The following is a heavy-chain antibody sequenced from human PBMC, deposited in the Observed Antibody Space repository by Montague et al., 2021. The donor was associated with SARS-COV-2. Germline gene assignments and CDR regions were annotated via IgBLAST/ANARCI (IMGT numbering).Heavy chain of an antibody. D-gene: IGHD6-13*01. Sequence: SETLSLTCAVYGGSFRGDYWSWIRQPPGKGLEWIGEIIHGGGTTYNPTLRSRATISVDTSQNEFSLKLSSVTAADTAVYFCARGARSSWYTYGMDVWAKGPRSPSP. V-gene: IGHV4-34*01. J-gene: IGHJ6*02. CDR1: GGSFRGDY. CDR3: ARGARSSWYTYGMDV. CDR2: IIHGGGT.